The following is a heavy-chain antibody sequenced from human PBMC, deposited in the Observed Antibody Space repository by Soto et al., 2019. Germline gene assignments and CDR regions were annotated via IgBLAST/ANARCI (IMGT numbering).Heavy chain of an antibody. V-gene: IGHV4-59*01. CDR3: ARSKSRYCSGSSCTSHYYCYSMDV. J-gene: IGHJ6*03. CDR1: GDSISSYS. CDR2: VFHTGST. Sequence: QVQLQESGPGLVKPSETLSLTCTVSGDSISSYSWSWIRQPPGMGLEWIGYVFHTGSTNYNPSLKIRGTISVDASKNQFSVGVSFVPAADTAVAFCARSKSRYCSGSSCTSHYYCYSMDVWGKGTPVTVS. D-gene: IGHD2-2*01.